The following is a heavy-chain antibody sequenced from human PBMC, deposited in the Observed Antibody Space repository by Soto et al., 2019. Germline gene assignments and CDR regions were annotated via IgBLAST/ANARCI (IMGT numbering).Heavy chain of an antibody. J-gene: IGHJ5*02. D-gene: IGHD3-10*01. V-gene: IGHV4-59*01. CDR2: IYYSGYT. CDR1: GGSISSYY. CDR3: ARFWFGDSTQFDP. Sequence: SETLSLTCTVSGGSISSYYWSWIRQPPGKGLEWIGYIYYSGYTNYNPSLKSRVTISVDTSKNQFSLRLRSVTAADTAVYYCARFWFGDSTQFDPWGQGTLVTVSS.